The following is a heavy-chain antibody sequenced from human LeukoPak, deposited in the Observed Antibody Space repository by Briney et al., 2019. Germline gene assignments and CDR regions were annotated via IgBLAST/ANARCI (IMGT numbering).Heavy chain of an antibody. D-gene: IGHD3-22*01. Sequence: GGSLRLSCAASGFTSSSYWMSWVRQAPGKGLEWVANIKQDGSEKYYVDSVKGRFTISRDNAKNSLYLQMNSLRAEDTALYYCARDKHYYDSSNYVWGQGTLVTVSS. CDR3: ARDKHYYDSSNYV. J-gene: IGHJ4*02. CDR1: GFTSSSYW. V-gene: IGHV3-7*03. CDR2: IKQDGSEK.